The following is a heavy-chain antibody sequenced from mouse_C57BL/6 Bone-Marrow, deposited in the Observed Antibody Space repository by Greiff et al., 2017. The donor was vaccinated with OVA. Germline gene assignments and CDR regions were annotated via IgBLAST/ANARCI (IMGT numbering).Heavy chain of an antibody. D-gene: IGHD2-5*01. V-gene: IGHV1-69*01. CDR1: GYTFPSYW. J-gene: IGHJ1*03. CDR3: ALYYSNFHWYFDV. CDR2: IDPSDSYP. Sequence: QVQLQQPGAELVMPGASVKLSCKASGYTFPSYWMHWVQPRPGQGLAWIGEIDPSDSYPNYNQKFKGTSTLTVDKSSSTAYMQLSSLTSEDSAVYYCALYYSNFHWYFDVWGTGTTVTVSS.